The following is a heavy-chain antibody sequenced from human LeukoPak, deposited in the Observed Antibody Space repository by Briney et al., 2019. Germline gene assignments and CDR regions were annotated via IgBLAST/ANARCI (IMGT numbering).Heavy chain of an antibody. CDR3: ARDWLPRREDYYYGMDV. Sequence: PGGSLRLSCAASGFTVSSNYMSWVRQASGKGLEWVSVIYSGGSTYYADSVKGRFTISRDNSKNTLYLQMNSLRAEDTAVYYCARDWLPRREDYYYGMDVWGQGTTVTVSS. V-gene: IGHV3-66*01. J-gene: IGHJ6*02. CDR2: IYSGGST. CDR1: GFTVSSNY. D-gene: IGHD6-19*01.